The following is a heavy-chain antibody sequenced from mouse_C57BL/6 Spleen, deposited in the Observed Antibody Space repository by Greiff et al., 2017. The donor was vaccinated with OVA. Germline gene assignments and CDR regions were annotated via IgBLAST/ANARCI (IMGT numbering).Heavy chain of an antibody. V-gene: IGHV1-64*01. J-gene: IGHJ4*01. D-gene: IGHD2-1*01. CDR1: GYTFTSYW. Sequence: QVQLQQPGAELVKPGASVKLSCKASGYTFTSYWMHWVKQRPGQGLEWIGMIHPNSSSTNYNEKFKSKATLTVDKSSSTAYMQLSSLTSEDSAVYYCARSYGNLDSYAMDYWGQGTSVTVSS. CDR3: ARSYGNLDSYAMDY. CDR2: IHPNSSST.